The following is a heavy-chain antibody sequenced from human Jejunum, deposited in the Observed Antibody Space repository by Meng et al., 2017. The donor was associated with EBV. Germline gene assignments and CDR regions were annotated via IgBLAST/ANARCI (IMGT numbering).Heavy chain of an antibody. CDR3: ARDVSDSNKAWWLDP. CDR2: ISPNGDSS. CDR1: GYTFTSHY. V-gene: IGHV1-46*01. J-gene: IGHJ5*02. D-gene: IGHD3-22*01. Sequence: QVQLVQSGTEVKKPGASVKVSCKASGYTFTSHYMHWVRQAPGQGLEWMGIISPNGDSSTYAQKFQDRVTMTRDMSTSTDYMELSSLGSEDTAIYYCARDVSDSNKAWWLDPWGQGTLVTVSS.